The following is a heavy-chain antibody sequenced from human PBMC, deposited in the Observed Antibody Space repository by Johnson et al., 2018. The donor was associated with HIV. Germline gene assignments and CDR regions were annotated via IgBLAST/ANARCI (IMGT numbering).Heavy chain of an antibody. CDR2: IYSGGTT. CDR1: GFTVGSNY. D-gene: IGHD3-3*01. V-gene: IGHV3-66*02. J-gene: IGHJ3*02. CDR3: ARGPILEWLSGDGFDM. Sequence: VQLVESGGGVVQPGRSLRLSCAASGFTVGSNYMNWVRQAPGKGLEWVSVIYSGGTTYYADSVKGRFTISRDNSKNTLYLQMNSLRVEDTAMYYCARGPILEWLSGDGFDMWGQGTKVTVSS.